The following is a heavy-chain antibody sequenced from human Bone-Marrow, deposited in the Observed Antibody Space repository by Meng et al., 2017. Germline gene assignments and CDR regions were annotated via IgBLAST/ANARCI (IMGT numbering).Heavy chain of an antibody. CDR2: IYYSGST. CDR1: GGSISSSSYY. V-gene: IGHV4-39*07. CDR3: ARGRGGNSNLYYYYYGMAV. Sequence: SETLSLTCTVSGGSISSSSYYWGWIRQPPGKGLEWIGSIYYSGSTYYNPSLKSRVTISVDTSKNQFSLKLSSVTAADTAVYYCARGRGGNSNLYYYYYGMAVWGQGNTVNGAS. D-gene: IGHD4-23*01. J-gene: IGHJ6*02.